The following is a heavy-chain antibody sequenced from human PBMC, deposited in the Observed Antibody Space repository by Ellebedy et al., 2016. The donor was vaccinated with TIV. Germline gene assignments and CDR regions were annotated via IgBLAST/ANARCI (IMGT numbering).Heavy chain of an antibody. D-gene: IGHD3-3*01. CDR3: VRERGRITIWDGFDL. CDR2: IGHSGENP. CDR1: GFTFSDYG. V-gene: IGHV3-23*01. J-gene: IGHJ3*01. Sequence: GESLKISCAGPGFTFSDYGINWVRQGPGRSLEWVAVIGHSGENPHVADSVKGRFTISRDNPRNTLYLQMNNLRVEDTALYYCVRERGRITIWDGFDLWGRGTMVIVS.